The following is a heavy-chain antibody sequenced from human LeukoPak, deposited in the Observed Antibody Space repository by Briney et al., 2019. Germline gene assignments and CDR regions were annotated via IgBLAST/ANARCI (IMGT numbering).Heavy chain of an antibody. V-gene: IGHV3-30*18. CDR2: ISYDGSNK. CDR3: AKPRDYGDYQGLDY. CDR1: GFTFSSYG. J-gene: IGHJ4*02. D-gene: IGHD4-17*01. Sequence: GGSLRLSCAAPGFTFSSYGMHWVRQAPGKGLEWVAVISYDGSNKYYADSVKGRFTISRDNSKNTLYLQMNSLRAEDTAVYYCAKPRDYGDYQGLDYWGQGTLVTVSS.